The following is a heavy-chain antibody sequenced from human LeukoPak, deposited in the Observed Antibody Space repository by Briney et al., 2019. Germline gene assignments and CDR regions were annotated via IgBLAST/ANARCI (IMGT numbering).Heavy chain of an antibody. D-gene: IGHD2-15*01. CDR1: GGSFSGYY. CDR2: INHSGST. J-gene: IGHJ5*02. Sequence: SETLSLTCAVYGGSFSGYYWSWIRQPPGRGLEWIGEINHSGSTNYNPSLKSRVTISVDTSKNQFSLKLSSVTAADTAVYYCARGLSYCSGGSCYSQWFDPWGQGTLVTVSS. CDR3: ARGLSYCSGGSCYSQWFDP. V-gene: IGHV4-34*01.